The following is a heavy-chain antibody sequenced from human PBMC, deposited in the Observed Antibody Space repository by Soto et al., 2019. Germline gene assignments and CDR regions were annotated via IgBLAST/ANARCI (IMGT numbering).Heavy chain of an antibody. Sequence: SETLSLTCTVSGGSISSYYCSWIRQPPGKGLEWIGYIYYSGSTNYNPSLKSRVTISVDTSKNQFSLKLSSVTAADMEVYYCGRGDYGGIPAYWGKRTLVTVSS. CDR2: IYYSGST. CDR3: GRGDYGGIPAY. J-gene: IGHJ4*02. D-gene: IGHD4-17*01. V-gene: IGHV4-59*01. CDR1: GGSISSYY.